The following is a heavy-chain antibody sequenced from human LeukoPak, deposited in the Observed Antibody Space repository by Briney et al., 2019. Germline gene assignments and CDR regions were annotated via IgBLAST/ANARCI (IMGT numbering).Heavy chain of an antibody. CDR2: IIPIRGTA. V-gene: IGHV1-69*05. D-gene: IGHD5-12*01. J-gene: IGHJ4*02. CDR3: ARDRVGPYSGYSTPLDY. CDR1: GGTFSSYA. Sequence: GASVKVSCKASGGTFSSYAISWVRQAPGQGLEWMGGIIPIRGTANYAQKFQGRVTITTDESTSTAYMELSSLRSEDTAVYYCARDRVGPYSGYSTPLDYWGQGTLVTVSS.